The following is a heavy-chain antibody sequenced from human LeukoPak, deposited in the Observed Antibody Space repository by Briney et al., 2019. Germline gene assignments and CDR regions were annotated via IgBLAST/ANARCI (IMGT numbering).Heavy chain of an antibody. CDR2: ICYSGST. CDR1: GGSISSYY. D-gene: IGHD3-10*01. J-gene: IGHJ4*02. Sequence: SETLSLTCTVSGGSISSYYWSWIRQPPGKGLEWIGYICYSGSTNYNPSLKSRVTISVDTSKNQFSLKLSSVTAADTAVYYCARHSGAQGFDYWGQGTQVTVSS. V-gene: IGHV4-59*01. CDR3: ARHSGAQGFDY.